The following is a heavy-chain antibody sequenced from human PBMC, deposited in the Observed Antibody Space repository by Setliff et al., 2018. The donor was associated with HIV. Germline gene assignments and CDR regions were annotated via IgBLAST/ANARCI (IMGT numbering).Heavy chain of an antibody. CDR1: GGSLSGYY. Sequence: SETLSLTCAVCGGSLSGYYWSWIRQSPEKGLEWIGEVHYTGRTSYDPPFKSRVIISVDMSKSQFSLSLISVTAADTAVYYCARHRAQRGSGTYYDDWFDPWGQGTLVTVSS. CDR3: ARHRAQRGSGTYYDDWFDP. D-gene: IGHD3-10*01. CDR2: VHYTGRT. V-gene: IGHV4-34*01. J-gene: IGHJ5*02.